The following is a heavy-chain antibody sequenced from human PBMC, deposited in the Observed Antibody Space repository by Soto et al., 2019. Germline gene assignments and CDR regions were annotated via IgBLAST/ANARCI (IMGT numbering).Heavy chain of an antibody. Sequence: EVQVVESGGGLVKPGGSLRLSCAASGFTFSNAWMSWVRQAPGKGLEWVGRVKAKADGGTTDYAAPVKGRFTISRDDSKNTLYLQMNSLRTEDTAVYYCTTNYLYTASRTSFDYWGQGTLVTVSS. CDR2: VKAKADGGTT. J-gene: IGHJ4*01. CDR3: TTNYLYTASRTSFDY. CDR1: GFTFSNAW. D-gene: IGHD3-16*01. V-gene: IGHV3-15*01.